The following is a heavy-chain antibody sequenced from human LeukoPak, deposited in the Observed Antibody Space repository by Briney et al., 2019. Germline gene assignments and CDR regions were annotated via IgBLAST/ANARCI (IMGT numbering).Heavy chain of an antibody. V-gene: IGHV3-21*01. Sequence: PGGSLRLSCAASGFTFNNAWMNWVRQAPGKGLEWVSSISSSTSYIYYADSVKGRFTISRDSAKNSLYLQMNSLRAEDTAMYYCARVSDYYGSGNYQKQFDYWGQGTLVTVSS. D-gene: IGHD3-10*01. CDR2: ISSSTSYI. CDR3: ARVSDYYGSGNYQKQFDY. CDR1: GFTFNNAW. J-gene: IGHJ4*02.